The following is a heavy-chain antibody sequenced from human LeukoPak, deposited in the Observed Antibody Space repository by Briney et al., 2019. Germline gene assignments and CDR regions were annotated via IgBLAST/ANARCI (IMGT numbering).Heavy chain of an antibody. D-gene: IGHD2-15*01. Sequence: GGSLRLSCAASGFTFSNAWMSWVRQAPGKGLEWVGCIKSKTDGGTTDYAAHVKGRFTISRDDSKNTLYLQMNSLKTEDTAVYYCTTIVVVVAATLTPSLFDYWGQGTLVTVSS. CDR2: IKSKTDGGTT. CDR1: GFTFSNAW. V-gene: IGHV3-15*01. J-gene: IGHJ4*02. CDR3: TTIVVVVAATLTPSLFDY.